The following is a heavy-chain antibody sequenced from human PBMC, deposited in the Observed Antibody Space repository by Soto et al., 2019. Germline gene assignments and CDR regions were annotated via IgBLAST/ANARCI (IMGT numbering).Heavy chain of an antibody. Sequence: SVKVSCKASGGTFSSYAISWVRQAPGQGLEWMGGIIPIFGTANYAQKFQGRVTITADESTSTAYMELSSLRSEDTAVYYCARGPGSNYDFWSGYGPTAYYYYGMDVWGQGTTVTVSS. V-gene: IGHV1-69*13. CDR3: ARGPGSNYDFWSGYGPTAYYYYGMDV. CDR1: GGTFSSYA. D-gene: IGHD3-3*01. J-gene: IGHJ6*02. CDR2: IIPIFGTA.